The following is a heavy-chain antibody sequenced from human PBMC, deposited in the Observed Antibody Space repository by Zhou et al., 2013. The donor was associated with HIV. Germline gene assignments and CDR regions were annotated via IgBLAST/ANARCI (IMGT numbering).Heavy chain of an antibody. V-gene: IGHV1-69*05. Sequence: QVQLVQSGAEVKKPGSSVKVSCKASGGTFTNYAISWVRQAPGQGLEWMGGIIPIFGTANYAQKFQGRVTITTDESTSTAYMELSSLRSEDTAVYYCARNPPVEEDYSNPLEYYYYYMDVWGKGTTVTVSS. CDR2: IIPIFGTA. J-gene: IGHJ6*03. D-gene: IGHD4-4*01. CDR1: GGTFTNYA. CDR3: ARNPPVEEDYSNPLEYYYYYMDV.